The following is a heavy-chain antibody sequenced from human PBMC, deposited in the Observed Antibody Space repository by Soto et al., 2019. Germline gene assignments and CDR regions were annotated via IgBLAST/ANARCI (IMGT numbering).Heavy chain of an antibody. CDR1: GFTFSSYA. D-gene: IGHD4-17*01. J-gene: IGHJ4*02. CDR3: AKVRARATTVTQYYFDY. CDR2: ISGSGGST. V-gene: IGHV3-23*01. Sequence: GGSLRLSCAASGFTFSSYAMSWVRQAPGKGLEWVSAISGSGGSTYYADSVKGRFTISRDNSKNTLYLQMNSLRAEDTAVYYCAKVRARATTVTQYYFDYWGQGTLVTVSS.